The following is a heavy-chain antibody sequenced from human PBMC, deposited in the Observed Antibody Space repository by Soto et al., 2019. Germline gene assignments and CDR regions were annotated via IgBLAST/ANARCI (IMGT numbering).Heavy chain of an antibody. Sequence: QVELQESGPGLVKPSETLSLACSVFGASVNSYYWSWIRQSPRRGLEWIGHSFNSGTMHSNPSLKSRVTMSVESSKNQVSLKMISVTAADTAIYYCGRDLLATASARWYFYYGLDVWGQGTAVPVSS. D-gene: IGHD3-3*02. CDR2: SFNSGTM. CDR1: GASVNSYY. V-gene: IGHV4-59*02. J-gene: IGHJ6*02. CDR3: GRDLLATASARWYFYYGLDV.